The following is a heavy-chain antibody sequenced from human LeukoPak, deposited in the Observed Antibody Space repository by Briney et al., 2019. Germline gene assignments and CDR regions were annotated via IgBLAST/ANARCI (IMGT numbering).Heavy chain of an antibody. CDR1: GYTFTNYY. CDR3: AREPGTATGY. J-gene: IGHJ4*02. CDR2: IYPNTGGT. Sequence: ASVKVSCKASGYTFTNYYLHWVRQAPGQGLEWMGWIYPNTGGTKPTQKFQGRVSMTRDTSINTAYMEMINLTSADTAVYYCAREPGTATGYWGQGTLVTVSS. V-gene: IGHV1-2*02. D-gene: IGHD1-1*01.